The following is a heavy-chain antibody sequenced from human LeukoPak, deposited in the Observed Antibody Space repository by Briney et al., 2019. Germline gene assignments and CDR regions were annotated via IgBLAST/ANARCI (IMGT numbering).Heavy chain of an antibody. CDR3: ARTLVGARTGFDP. CDR1: GGSINSSSYY. J-gene: IGHJ5*02. V-gene: IGHV4-39*02. CDR2: VYYSGST. D-gene: IGHD1-26*01. Sequence: SKTLSLTCTVSGGSINSSSYYWGWIRQPPGKGLEWIGSVYYSGSTHYNPSLKSQVTISVDTSKNHFSLRLSSVTAADTAVYYCARTLVGARTGFDPWGQGTLVTVSS.